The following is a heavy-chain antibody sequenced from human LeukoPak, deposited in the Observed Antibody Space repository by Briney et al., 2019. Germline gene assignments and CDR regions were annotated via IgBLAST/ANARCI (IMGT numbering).Heavy chain of an antibody. D-gene: IGHD3-9*01. Sequence: GGSLRLSCAASGFTSSDYYMSWIRQAPGKGLEWVSYISSSGSTIYYADSVKGRFTISRDNAKNSLYLQMNSLRAEDTAVYYCARGPGGYFDWLWGAVFDYWGQGTLVTVSS. J-gene: IGHJ4*02. CDR3: ARGPGGYFDWLWGAVFDY. CDR1: GFTSSDYY. V-gene: IGHV3-11*01. CDR2: ISSSGSTI.